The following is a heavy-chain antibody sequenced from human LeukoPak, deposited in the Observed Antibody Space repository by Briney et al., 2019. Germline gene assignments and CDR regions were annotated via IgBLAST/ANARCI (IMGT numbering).Heavy chain of an antibody. V-gene: IGHV4-39*07. CDR1: GGSISSSSYY. Sequence: PSETLSLTCTVSGGSISSSSYYWGWIRQPPGKGLEWIGSIYYSGSTYYNPSLKSRVTISVDTSKNQFSLKLSSVTAADTAVYYCAKDILRFLDPSYFDYWGQGTLVTVSS. CDR3: AKDILRFLDPSYFDY. J-gene: IGHJ4*02. D-gene: IGHD3-3*01. CDR2: IYYSGST.